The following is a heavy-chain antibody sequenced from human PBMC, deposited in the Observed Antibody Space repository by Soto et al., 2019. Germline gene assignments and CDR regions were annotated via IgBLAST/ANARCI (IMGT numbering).Heavy chain of an antibody. D-gene: IGHD3-3*01. CDR1: GGSISSYY. J-gene: IGHJ6*02. V-gene: IGHV4-59*01. Sequence: SETLSLTCTVSGGSISSYYWSWIRQPPGKGLEWIGYIYYSGSTNYNLSLKSRVTISVDTSKNQFSLKLSSVTAADTAVYYCARASGSGYYKVHYGMDVWGQGTTVTVSS. CDR2: IYYSGST. CDR3: ARASGSGYYKVHYGMDV.